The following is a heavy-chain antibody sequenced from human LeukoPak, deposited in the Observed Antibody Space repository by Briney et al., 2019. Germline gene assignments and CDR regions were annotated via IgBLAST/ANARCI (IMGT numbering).Heavy chain of an antibody. D-gene: IGHD7-27*01. CDR1: GFTFSSYS. CDR3: ARGANWGWGYYFDY. V-gene: IGHV3-48*04. Sequence: GGSLRLSCAASGFTFSSYSMNWVRQAPGKGLEWVSYISSSSSTIYYADSVKGRFTISRDNAKNSLYLQMNSLRAEDTAVYYCARGANWGWGYYFDYWGQGTLVTVSS. J-gene: IGHJ4*02. CDR2: ISSSSSTI.